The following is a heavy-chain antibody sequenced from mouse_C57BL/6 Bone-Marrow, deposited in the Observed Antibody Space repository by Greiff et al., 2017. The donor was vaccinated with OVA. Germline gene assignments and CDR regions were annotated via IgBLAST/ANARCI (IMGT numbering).Heavy chain of an antibody. D-gene: IGHD2-4*01. CDR1: GFTFTTYP. Sequence: VQLQQSGAELVKPGASVKMSCKASGFTFTTYPIEWMKQNHGKSLEWIGNFHPYNDDTKYNEKFKGKATLSVEKSSSTVYLELSRLTSDDSAVYYCARPGDYDGDWFAYWGQGTLVTVSA. CDR3: ARPGDYDGDWFAY. V-gene: IGHV1-47*01. CDR2: FHPYNDDT. J-gene: IGHJ3*01.